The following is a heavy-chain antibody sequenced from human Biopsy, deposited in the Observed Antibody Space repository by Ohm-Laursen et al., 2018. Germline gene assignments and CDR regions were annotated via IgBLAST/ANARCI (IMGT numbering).Heavy chain of an antibody. V-gene: IGHV4-39*01. J-gene: IGHJ4*02. CDR1: SGSIRTGDYY. CDR3: ARQEFATSPLDY. CDR2: IYYSGST. Sequence: TLSLTCTVSSGSIRTGDYYWDWIRQPPGKGLEWIGSIYYSGSTYYNPSLKSRVTISADRSKNQFSLKLTSVTAADTAMYYCARQEFATSPLDYWGQGSLVTVSS. D-gene: IGHD3-10*01.